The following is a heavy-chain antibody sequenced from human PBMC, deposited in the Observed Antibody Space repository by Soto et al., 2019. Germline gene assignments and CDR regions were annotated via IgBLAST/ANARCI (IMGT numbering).Heavy chain of an antibody. V-gene: IGHV4-28*01. CDR1: GYSISSSNW. Sequence: QVQLQESGPGLVKPSDTLSLTCAVSGYSISSSNWWGWIRQPPGKGLEWIGYIYYSGTTYYNPSLKSRVTMSVATSKNQFYLKLTSVTAVDTAVYYCARREIQGPIDYWGQGPLVTVSS. D-gene: IGHD1-26*01. CDR3: ARREIQGPIDY. CDR2: IYYSGTT. J-gene: IGHJ4*02.